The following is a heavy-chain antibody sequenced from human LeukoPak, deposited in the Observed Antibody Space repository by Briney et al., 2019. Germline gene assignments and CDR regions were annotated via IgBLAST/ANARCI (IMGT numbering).Heavy chain of an antibody. Sequence: GGSLRLSCAASGFTFSSYWMNWVRQASGKGLVWVSRIASDGSSTTYADSVKGRFSISRDNAKNTLYLQMNSLRVEDTAVYYCARGRPHGNDYWGRGTLVTVSS. CDR2: IASDGSST. CDR3: ARGRPHGNDY. V-gene: IGHV3-74*01. J-gene: IGHJ4*02. CDR1: GFTFSSYW. D-gene: IGHD4-23*01.